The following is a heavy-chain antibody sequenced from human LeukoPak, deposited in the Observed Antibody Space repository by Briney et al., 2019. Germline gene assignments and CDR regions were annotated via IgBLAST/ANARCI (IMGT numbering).Heavy chain of an antibody. Sequence: PSETLSLTRTVSGGSISSGGYYWNWIRQHPGKGLEWIGFIYYSGSTYHNPSLKSRVSISVDTSKTQFSLKLSSVTATDTAVYYCARARDIVVSSNIYYFDSWGQGTLVTVSS. CDR3: ARARDIVVSSNIYYFDS. D-gene: IGHD2-2*01. CDR1: GGSISSGGYY. V-gene: IGHV4-31*03. CDR2: IYYSGST. J-gene: IGHJ4*02.